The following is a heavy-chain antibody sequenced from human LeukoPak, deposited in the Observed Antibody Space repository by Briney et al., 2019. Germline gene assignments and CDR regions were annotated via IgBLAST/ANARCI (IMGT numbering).Heavy chain of an antibody. J-gene: IGHJ3*02. CDR1: GGSISSYY. CDR3: ASLGRGYGDYERRRGAFDI. D-gene: IGHD4-17*01. CDR2: IYYSGST. V-gene: IGHV4-59*08. Sequence: PSETLSLTCTVSGGSISSYYWSWIRQPPGKGLEWIGYIYYSGSTNYNPSLKSRVTISVDTSKNQFSLKLSSVTAADTAVYYCASLGRGYGDYERRRGAFDIWGQGTMVTVSS.